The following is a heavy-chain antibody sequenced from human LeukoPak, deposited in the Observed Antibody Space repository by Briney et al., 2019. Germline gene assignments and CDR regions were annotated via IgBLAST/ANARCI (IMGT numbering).Heavy chain of an antibody. Sequence: PSETLSLTCTVSGGSISSYYWSWIRQPPGKGLEWIGYIYYSGSTNYNPSLKSRVTISVDTSKNQFSLKLSSVTAADTAVYYCAREDTAMVTDYWGQGTLVTVSS. CDR3: AREDTAMVTDY. V-gene: IGHV4-59*12. CDR1: GGSISSYY. J-gene: IGHJ4*02. CDR2: IYYSGST. D-gene: IGHD5-18*01.